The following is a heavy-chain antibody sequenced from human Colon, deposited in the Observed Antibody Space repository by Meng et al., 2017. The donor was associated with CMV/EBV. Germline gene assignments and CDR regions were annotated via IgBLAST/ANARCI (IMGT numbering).Heavy chain of an antibody. CDR2: INHSGST. V-gene: IGHV4-34*01. D-gene: IGHD3-10*01. J-gene: IGHJ4*02. CDR3: ARGLYGSGRHQIDY. Sequence: GEPQQGGAGLLKPSETLSLPCAVYGGSFSGYYWSWIRQPPGKGLEWIGEINHSGSTNYNPSLKSRVTISVDTSKNQFSLKLSSVTAADTAVYYCARGLYGSGRHQIDYWGQGTLVTVSS. CDR1: GGSFSGYY.